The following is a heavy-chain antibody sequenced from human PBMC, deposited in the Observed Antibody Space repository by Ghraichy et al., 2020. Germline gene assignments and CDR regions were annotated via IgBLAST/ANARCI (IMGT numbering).Heavy chain of an antibody. CDR2: ISSSSSYI. J-gene: IGHJ4*02. Sequence: GGSLRLSCAASGFTFSSYSMNWVRQAPGKGLEWVSSISSSSSYIYYADSVKGRFTISRDNAKNSLYLQMNSLRAEDTAVYYCAGPPGPSMVRGEPNPVGWGQGTLVTVSS. CDR1: GFTFSSYS. CDR3: AGPPGPSMVRGEPNPVG. V-gene: IGHV3-21*01. D-gene: IGHD3-10*01.